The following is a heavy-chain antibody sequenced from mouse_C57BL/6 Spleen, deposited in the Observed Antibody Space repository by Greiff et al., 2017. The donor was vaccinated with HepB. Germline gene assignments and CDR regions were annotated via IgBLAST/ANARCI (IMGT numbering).Heavy chain of an antibody. J-gene: IGHJ2*01. Sequence: EVKLVESGGGLVQPGGSLSLSCAASGFTFTDYYMSWVRQPPGKALEWLGFIRNKANGYTTEYSASVKGRFTISRDNSQSILYLQMNALRAEDSATYYCARYPIYDYDYFDYWGQGTTLTVSS. D-gene: IGHD2-4*01. CDR1: GFTFTDYY. V-gene: IGHV7-3*01. CDR2: IRNKANGYTT. CDR3: ARYPIYDYDYFDY.